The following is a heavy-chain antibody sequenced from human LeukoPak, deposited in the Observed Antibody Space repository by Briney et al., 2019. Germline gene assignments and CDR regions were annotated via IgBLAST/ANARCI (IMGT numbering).Heavy chain of an antibody. CDR2: ISSSSSTI. CDR1: GFTFSSYS. V-gene: IGHV3-48*04. D-gene: IGHD2-2*01. J-gene: IGHJ2*01. Sequence: GGSLRLSCAASGFTFSSYSMNWVRQAPGKGLEWVSYISSSSSTIYYADSVKGRFTISRDNAKNSLYLQMNSLRAEDTAVYYCARGNDIVVVPADPSLDLWGRGTLVTVSS. CDR3: ARGNDIVVVPADPSLDL.